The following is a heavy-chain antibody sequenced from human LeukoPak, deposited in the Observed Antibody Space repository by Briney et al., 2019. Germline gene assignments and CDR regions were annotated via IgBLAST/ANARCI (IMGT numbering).Heavy chain of an antibody. CDR2: ISYDGSNK. D-gene: IGHD1-20*01. CDR1: GFTFSSYA. Sequence: GGSLRLSCAASGFTFSSYAMHWVRQAPGKGLEWVAVISYDGSNKYYADSVKGRFTISRDNSKNTLYLQMNSLRAEDTAVYYCASQITGAFDYWGQGTLVTVSS. V-gene: IGHV3-30-3*01. CDR3: ASQITGAFDY. J-gene: IGHJ4*02.